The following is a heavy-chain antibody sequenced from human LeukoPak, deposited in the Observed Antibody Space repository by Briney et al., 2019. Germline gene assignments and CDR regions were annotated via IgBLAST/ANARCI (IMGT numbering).Heavy chain of an antibody. Sequence: ASVKVSCKASGYTFTGYYMHWVRQAPGQGLEWMGWINPNSGGTNYAQKFQGRVTMTRDTSISTAYMELSRLRSDDMAVYYCATSLLTFGGVIVDYWGQGTLVTVSS. CDR1: GYTFTGYY. D-gene: IGHD3-16*02. CDR2: INPNSGGT. J-gene: IGHJ4*02. V-gene: IGHV1-2*02. CDR3: ATSLLTFGGVIVDY.